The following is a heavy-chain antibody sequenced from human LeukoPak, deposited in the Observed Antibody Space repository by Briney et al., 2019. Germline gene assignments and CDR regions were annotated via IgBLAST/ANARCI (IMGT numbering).Heavy chain of an antibody. CDR1: GFTFSSYA. D-gene: IGHD6-6*01. V-gene: IGHV3-13*01. CDR3: AREWRGIASHYHGMDV. J-gene: IGHJ6*02. Sequence: PGGSLRLSCAASGFTFSSYAMSWVRQAPGKGLEWVSALGTNRDAYYLGSVRGRFTISRDDVKNSLYLQMNSLGVEDTAVYYCAREWRGIASHYHGMDVWGQGTTVTVSS. CDR2: LGTNRDA.